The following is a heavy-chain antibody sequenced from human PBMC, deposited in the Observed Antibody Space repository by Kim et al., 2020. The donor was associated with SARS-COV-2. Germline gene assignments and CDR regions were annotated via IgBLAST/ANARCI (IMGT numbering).Heavy chain of an antibody. CDR2: INHSGST. CDR3: ARGGAYYYGSGSYYNVYYYYGMDV. V-gene: IGHV4-34*01. D-gene: IGHD3-10*01. CDR1: GGSFSGYY. Sequence: SETLSLTCAVYGGSFSGYYWSWIRQPPGKGLEWIGEINHSGSTNYNPSLKSRVTISVDTSKNQFSLKLSSVTAADTAVYYCARGGAYYYGSGSYYNVYYYYGMDVWGQGTTVTVSS. J-gene: IGHJ6*02.